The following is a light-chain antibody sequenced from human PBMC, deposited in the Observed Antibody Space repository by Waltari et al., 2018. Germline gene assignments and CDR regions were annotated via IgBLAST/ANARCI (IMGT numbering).Light chain of an antibody. Sequence: QSALTQPASVSASPGQSITIFCTGTISDVGGYNLVSCDQQYPGKAPQLILYDVDNRPSGISSRFSGSKSGNTASLTISGLQPEDEADYYCNSYTSANTLLFGGGTRLTVL. CDR1: ISDVGGYNL. J-gene: IGLJ2*01. CDR3: NSYTSANTLL. CDR2: DVD. V-gene: IGLV2-14*03.